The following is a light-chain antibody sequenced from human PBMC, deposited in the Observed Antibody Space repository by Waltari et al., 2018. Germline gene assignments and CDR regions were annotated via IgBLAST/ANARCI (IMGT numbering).Light chain of an antibody. V-gene: IGKV1-5*03. CDR2: KAS. J-gene: IGKJ1*01. Sequence: DIQMTQSPSTLSASVGDRVTITCRASQTIRSWLAWYQHKPGKAPKLLIYKASNLESGVPSSFSGSGSGTEFTLTVSSLQPDDFATYYCQQYDSYPWTSGQGTKVEI. CDR1: QTIRSW. CDR3: QQYDSYPWT.